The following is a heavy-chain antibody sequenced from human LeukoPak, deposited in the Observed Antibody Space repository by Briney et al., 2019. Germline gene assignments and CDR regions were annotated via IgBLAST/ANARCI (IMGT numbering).Heavy chain of an antibody. Sequence: SSETLSLTCNVSGALIGSYYWSWIRQPPGKGLEWIGYISYSGGTNYNPSLKSRVTISVDMSKNHFSLRLSSVTAADTAVYYCAKQDRGTGIAAGLDYWGQGTLVTVSS. CDR3: AKQDRGTGIAAGLDY. CDR1: GALIGSYY. CDR2: ISYSGGT. J-gene: IGHJ4*02. D-gene: IGHD6-13*01. V-gene: IGHV4-59*08.